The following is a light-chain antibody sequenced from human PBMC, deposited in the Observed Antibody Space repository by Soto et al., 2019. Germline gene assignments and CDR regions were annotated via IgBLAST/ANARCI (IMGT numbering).Light chain of an antibody. CDR2: AAS. CDR3: QQYGSSSYT. Sequence: EIVLTQSPGTLSLSPGERATLSCRASQSISSSYLAWYQQKPGQAPRLLIYAASSRATGIPDRFSGSGSGTDFAITIIRLEPEDFAVYYCQQYGSSSYTFGQGTQLEIK. J-gene: IGKJ2*01. CDR1: QSISSSY. V-gene: IGKV3-20*01.